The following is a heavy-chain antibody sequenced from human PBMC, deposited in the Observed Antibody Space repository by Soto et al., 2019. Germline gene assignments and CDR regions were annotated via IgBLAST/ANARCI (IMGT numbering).Heavy chain of an antibody. CDR3: ARVRYLHYYGSGSFGY. J-gene: IGHJ4*02. CDR1: GYTFTIYG. D-gene: IGHD3-10*01. CDR2: ISPDNGNT. Sequence: ASVKVSCKASGYTFTIYGINWVRQAPGQGLEWMGWISPDNGNTNYAQKLQGRVTMTTDTSTSTAYMELSSLRSEDTAVYYCARVRYLHYYGSGSFGYWGQGTLVTVSS. V-gene: IGHV1-18*01.